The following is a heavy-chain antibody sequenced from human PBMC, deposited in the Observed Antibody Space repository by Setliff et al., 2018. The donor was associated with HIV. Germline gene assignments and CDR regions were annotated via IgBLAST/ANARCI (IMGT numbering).Heavy chain of an antibody. D-gene: IGHD3-3*01. Sequence: PGGSLRLSCAASGFTFDDYGMSWVRQAPGKGLEWVSGINWNGGSTDYADSVRGRFTISRDNSKNTLYLQMSSLRAEDTAVYYCARGFSGDYIFTGYMDVWGKGNTVTVSS. CDR2: INWNGGST. J-gene: IGHJ6*03. V-gene: IGHV3-20*04. CDR3: ARGFSGDYIFTGYMDV. CDR1: GFTFDDYG.